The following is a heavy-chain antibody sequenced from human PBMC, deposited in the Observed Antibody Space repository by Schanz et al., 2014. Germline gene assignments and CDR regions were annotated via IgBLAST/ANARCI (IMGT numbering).Heavy chain of an antibody. CDR2: INTGSGDT. Sequence: QVHLVQSGAEVKRPGASVKVSCKASAYSFTSYSMHWVHQAPGQRLEWMGWINTGSGDTKYSQNFQGRVTITRDTSASTAYMELSSLRSEDTAVYSCARGIGGYGANNYFDYWGQGTLVTVSS. J-gene: IGHJ4*02. CDR1: AYSFTSYS. CDR3: ARGIGGYGANNYFDY. V-gene: IGHV1-3*04. D-gene: IGHD5-12*01.